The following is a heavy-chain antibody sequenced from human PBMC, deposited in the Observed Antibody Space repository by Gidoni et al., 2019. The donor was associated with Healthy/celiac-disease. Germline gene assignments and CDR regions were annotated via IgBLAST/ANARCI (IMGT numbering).Heavy chain of an antibody. D-gene: IGHD4-17*01. CDR3: ATLRWRI. J-gene: IGHJ3*02. Sequence: APGKGLEWVSAISGSGGSTYYADSVKGRFTISRDNSKNTLYLQMNRLRAEDKAVYYCATLRWRIWGQGTMVTVSS. CDR2: ISGSGGST. V-gene: IGHV3-23*01.